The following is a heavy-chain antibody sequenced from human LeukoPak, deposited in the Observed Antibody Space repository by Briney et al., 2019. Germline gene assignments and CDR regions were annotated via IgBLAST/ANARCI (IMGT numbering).Heavy chain of an antibody. CDR1: GGTFSSYA. J-gene: IGHJ4*02. Sequence: SVKVSCKASGGTFSSYAISWVRQAPGQGLEWMGRIIAILGIANYAQKFQGRVTITADKSTSTAYMELSSLRSEDTAVYYCARDFQSGSYYTTPWGYWGQGTLVTVSS. D-gene: IGHD1-26*01. CDR3: ARDFQSGSYYTTPWGY. V-gene: IGHV1-69*04. CDR2: IIAILGIA.